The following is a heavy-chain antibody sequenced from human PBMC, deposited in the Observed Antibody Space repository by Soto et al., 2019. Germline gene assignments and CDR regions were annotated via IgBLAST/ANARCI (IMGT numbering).Heavy chain of an antibody. J-gene: IGHJ6*02. CDR3: AGAYSYSGWYSDYYYYGMDV. CDR1: GFTFSDYY. D-gene: IGHD6-19*01. Sequence: GGSLRLSCAASGFTFSDYYMSWIRQAPGKGLEWVSYISSSGSTIYYADSVKGRFTISRDNAKNSLYLQMNSLRAEDTAVYYCAGAYSYSGWYSDYYYYGMDVWGQGTTVTVSS. V-gene: IGHV3-11*01. CDR2: ISSSGSTI.